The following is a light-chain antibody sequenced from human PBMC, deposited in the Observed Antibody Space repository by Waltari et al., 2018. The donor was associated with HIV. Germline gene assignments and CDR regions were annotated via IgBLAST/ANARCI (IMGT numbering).Light chain of an antibody. V-gene: IGKV2D-29*02. Sequence: DIVMTQTPPSLSVTPGQPASFSCNSSQSLRHTDGKSCLYWYLQRPGQYPQVLIYEVSKRYAGVPDRFTGSGSGTHFTLKIARVEAEDVGSYYCMQSLHLLCPFGQRTKLEIK. J-gene: IGKJ2*02. CDR2: EVS. CDR1: QSLRHTDGKSC. CDR3: MQSLHLLCP.